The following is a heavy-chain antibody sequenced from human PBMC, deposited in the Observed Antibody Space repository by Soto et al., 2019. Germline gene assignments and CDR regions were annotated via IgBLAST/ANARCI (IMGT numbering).Heavy chain of an antibody. CDR2: MNPNSGNT. CDR1: GYTFTSYD. V-gene: IGHV1-8*01. Sequence: ASVKVSCKASGYTFTSYDINWVRQATGQGLEWMGWMNPNSGNTGYAQKFQGRVTMTRNTSISTAYMELSSLRSEDTAVYYCARVPGRREFGYYYYGMDVWGQGTTVTVSS. CDR3: ARVPGRREFGYYYYGMDV. D-gene: IGHD3-16*01. J-gene: IGHJ6*02.